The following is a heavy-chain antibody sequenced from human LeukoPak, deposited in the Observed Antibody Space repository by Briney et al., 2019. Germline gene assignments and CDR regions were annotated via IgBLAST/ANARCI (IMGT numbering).Heavy chain of an antibody. D-gene: IGHD2-15*01. J-gene: IGHJ4*02. V-gene: IGHV3-30*02. CDR2: IRYDGSNK. Sequence: PGGSLRLSCAASGFTFSSYGMHWVRQAPGKGLEWVTFIRYDGSNKYYADSVKGRFTISRDNSKNTLNLHMNSLRAEDTAVYYCAKSFLGYCSGGSCFDFDYWGQGTLVTVSS. CDR3: AKSFLGYCSGGSCFDFDY. CDR1: GFTFSSYG.